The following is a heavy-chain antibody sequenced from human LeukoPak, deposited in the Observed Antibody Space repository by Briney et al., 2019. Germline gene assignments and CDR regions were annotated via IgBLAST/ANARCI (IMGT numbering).Heavy chain of an antibody. CDR3: VRSPACSSGTCYPNWFDP. CDR1: GYSISNYW. J-gene: IGHJ5*02. Sequence: GESLKISCKGSGYSISNYWIGWVRQMPGKGLEWMGIIYPADSDIRYSPSFQGQVTISADKSISTAYLQWSSLKASDTAMYYCVRSPACSSGTCYPNWFDPWGQGTLVTVSS. V-gene: IGHV5-51*01. D-gene: IGHD2-15*01. CDR2: IYPADSDI.